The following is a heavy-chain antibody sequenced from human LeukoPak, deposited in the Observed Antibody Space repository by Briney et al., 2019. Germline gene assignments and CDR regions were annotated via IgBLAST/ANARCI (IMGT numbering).Heavy chain of an antibody. CDR2: IIPIFGTA. J-gene: IGHJ4*02. CDR1: GGTFSSYA. CDR3: ATDPVGYCSSDSCYSVDY. D-gene: IGHD2-15*01. V-gene: IGHV1-69*06. Sequence: GASVKVSCKASGGTFSSYAISWVRQAPGQGLEWMGGIIPIFGTANYAQKFQGRVTMTEDTSTDTAYMELSSLTSEDTAVYYCATDPVGYCSSDSCYSVDYWGQGSLVTVSS.